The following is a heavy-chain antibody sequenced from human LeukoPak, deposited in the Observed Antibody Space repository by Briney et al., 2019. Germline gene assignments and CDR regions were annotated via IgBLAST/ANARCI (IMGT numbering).Heavy chain of an antibody. CDR1: GGSISGSSYY. Sequence: PSETLSLTCTVSGGSISGSSYYWGWIRQPPGKGLEWIGSIYYSGSTYYNPSLKSRVTISVDTSKNQFSLRLTSVIAADTAVYYCARGQARLAWFDPWGQGTLVTVSS. CDR2: IYYSGST. V-gene: IGHV4-39*07. D-gene: IGHD6-19*01. CDR3: ARGQARLAWFDP. J-gene: IGHJ5*02.